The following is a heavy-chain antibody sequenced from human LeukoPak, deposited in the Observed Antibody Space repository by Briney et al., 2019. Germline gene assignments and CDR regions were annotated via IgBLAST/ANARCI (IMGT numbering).Heavy chain of an antibody. J-gene: IGHJ4*02. D-gene: IGHD3-3*01. CDR1: GFTVSSNY. Sequence: GGSLRLSCAASGFTVSSNYMSWVRQAPGKGLEWVSVIYSGGSTYYADSVKGRFTISRDNSKNTLYLQMNSLRAEDTAVYYCAREDYDFWSGYYLTFRYWGQGTLVTVSS. CDR3: AREDYDFWSGYYLTFRY. CDR2: IYSGGST. V-gene: IGHV3-66*01.